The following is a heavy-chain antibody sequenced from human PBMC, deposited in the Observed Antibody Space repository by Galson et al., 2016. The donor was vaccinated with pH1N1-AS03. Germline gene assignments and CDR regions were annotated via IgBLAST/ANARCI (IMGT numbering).Heavy chain of an antibody. CDR1: GNTFSINA. CDR3: ATLYTDDLDY. CDR2: ISPLLRTA. J-gene: IGHJ4*02. Sequence: SVKVSCKAYGNTFSINAVSWVRQAPGQGPEWMGGISPLLRTALYAQKWQGRVTITADESTSTAYMELSSLASEDTAVYSCATLYTDDLDYWGQGTLVTVSS. D-gene: IGHD2-2*02. V-gene: IGHV1-69*13.